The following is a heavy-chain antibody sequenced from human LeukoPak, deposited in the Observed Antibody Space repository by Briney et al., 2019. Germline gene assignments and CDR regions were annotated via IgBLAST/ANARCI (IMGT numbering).Heavy chain of an antibody. CDR2: ISSSGSTI. V-gene: IGHV3-48*03. J-gene: IGHJ6*03. D-gene: IGHD6-13*01. CDR3: AREGIAAAGNYYYYYMDV. CDR1: GFTFSSYE. Sequence: GGSLRLSCAASGFTFSSYEMNWVRQAPGKGLEWVSYISSSGSTIYYADSVKGRFTISRDNSKNTLYLQMNSLRAEDTAVYYCAREGIAAAGNYYYYYMDVWGKGTTVTVSS.